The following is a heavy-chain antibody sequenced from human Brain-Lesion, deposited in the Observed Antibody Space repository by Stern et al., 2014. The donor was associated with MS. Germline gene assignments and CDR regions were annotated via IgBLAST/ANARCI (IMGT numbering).Heavy chain of an antibody. V-gene: IGHV4-61*02. Sequence: VQLVQSGPGLVKPSQTLSLSCTVSGGSISSGGYYWSWIWQPAGKGLEWIGRIFNSGSTRSNPSLKSRVPISKDTSKNQFSLRLTSMTAADTAVYYCARGRVVPGFQYYATDVWGQGTTVIVSS. D-gene: IGHD2-2*01. CDR2: IFNSGST. CDR1: GGSISSGGYY. CDR3: ARGRVVPGFQYYATDV. J-gene: IGHJ6*02.